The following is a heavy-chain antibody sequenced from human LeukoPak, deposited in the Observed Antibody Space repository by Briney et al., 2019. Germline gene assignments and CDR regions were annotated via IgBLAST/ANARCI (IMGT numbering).Heavy chain of an antibody. CDR3: ARGTAGGSGYYTHLGVYYYYYMDV. V-gene: IGHV4-59*01. Sequence: SETLSLTCTVSGDSISTYYWSWIRQPPGKGLEWIGYIYYSGSTNYHPSLKSRVTISVDTSKNQFSLKLSPVTAADTAAYYCARGTAGGSGYYTHLGVYYYYYMDVWGKGTTVTVSS. CDR1: GDSISTYY. CDR2: IYYSGST. J-gene: IGHJ6*03. D-gene: IGHD3-3*01.